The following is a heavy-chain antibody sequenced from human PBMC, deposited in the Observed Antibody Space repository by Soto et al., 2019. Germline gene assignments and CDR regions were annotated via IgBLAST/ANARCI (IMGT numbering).Heavy chain of an antibody. J-gene: IGHJ6*02. CDR3: ARLTGSSSYYYYYYGMDV. V-gene: IGHV1-2*02. CDR2: INPNSGGT. D-gene: IGHD6-6*01. Sequence: ASVKVSCKASGYTFTGYYMHWVRQAPGQGLEWMGWINPNSGGTNYTQKFQGRVTMTRDTSISTAYMELSRLRSDDTAVYYCARLTGSSSYYYYYYGMDVWGQGTTVTVSS. CDR1: GYTFTGYY.